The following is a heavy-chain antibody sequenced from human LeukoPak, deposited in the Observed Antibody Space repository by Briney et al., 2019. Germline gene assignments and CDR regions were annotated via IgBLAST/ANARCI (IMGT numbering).Heavy chain of an antibody. J-gene: IGHJ4*02. CDR2: IYYSGST. CDR3: ARDSSGYLFDY. CDR1: GGSISSSSYY. V-gene: IGHV4-39*07. Sequence: ETLSLTCTVSGGSISSSSYYWGWIRQPPGKGLEWIGSIYYSGSTYYNPSLKSRVTISVDTSRNQFSLKLSSVTAADTAVYYCARDSSGYLFDYWGQGTLVTVSS. D-gene: IGHD3-22*01.